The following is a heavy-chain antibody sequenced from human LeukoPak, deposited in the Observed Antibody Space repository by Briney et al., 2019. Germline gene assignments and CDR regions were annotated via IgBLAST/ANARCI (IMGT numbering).Heavy chain of an antibody. J-gene: IGHJ4*02. CDR2: ISGSGGST. V-gene: IGHV3-23*01. CDR1: GFTFSSYA. CDR3: AKESSSSWYGY. Sequence: GGSLRLSCAASGFTFSSYAMTWVRQAPGKGLEWVSAISGSGGSTYYADSVKGRFTISRDNSKSTLYLQMNSLRAEDTAVYYCAKESSSSWYGYWGQGTLVTASS. D-gene: IGHD6-13*01.